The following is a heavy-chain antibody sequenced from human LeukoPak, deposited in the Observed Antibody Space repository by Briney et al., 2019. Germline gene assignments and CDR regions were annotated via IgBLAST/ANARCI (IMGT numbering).Heavy chain of an antibody. D-gene: IGHD6-13*01. CDR1: GGSISSYY. CDR3: ARDRSRSWSRVNNWFDP. Sequence: ASETLSLTCTVSGGSISSYYWSWIRQPPGKGLEWIGYIYYSGSTNYNPSLKSRVTISVDTSKNQFSLKLSSVTAADTAVYYCARDRSRSWSRVNNWFDPWGQGTLVTVSS. J-gene: IGHJ5*02. V-gene: IGHV4-59*01. CDR2: IYYSGST.